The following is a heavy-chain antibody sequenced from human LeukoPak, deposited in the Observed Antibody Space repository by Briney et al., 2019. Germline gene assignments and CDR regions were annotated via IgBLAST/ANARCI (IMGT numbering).Heavy chain of an antibody. Sequence: PGGSLRLSCAASGFTVSSNYMSWVRQALGKGLEWVSVIYSGGSTYYADSVEGRFTISRDNSKNTLYLQMNSLRAEDTAVYYCARDFTRDGVLVGVRRVAFQHWGQGTLVTVSS. D-gene: IGHD2-8*01. CDR1: GFTVSSNY. CDR3: ARDFTRDGVLVGVRRVAFQH. J-gene: IGHJ1*01. CDR2: IYSGGST. V-gene: IGHV3-66*01.